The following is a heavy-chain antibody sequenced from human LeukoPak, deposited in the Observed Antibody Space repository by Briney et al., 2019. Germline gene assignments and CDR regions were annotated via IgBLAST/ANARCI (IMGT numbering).Heavy chain of an antibody. Sequence: PSETLSLTCTVSGGSIISYYWRWIRQPPGNGLEWIGYIYYSGSTNYNPSLKGRFTISVETSKNQFSLKLSSVTAADTAVYYCARLEVVVPAAMEMDYGMDVWGQGTTVTVSS. D-gene: IGHD2-2*01. V-gene: IGHV4-59*08. CDR2: IYYSGST. CDR1: GGSIISYY. CDR3: ARLEVVVPAAMEMDYGMDV. J-gene: IGHJ6*02.